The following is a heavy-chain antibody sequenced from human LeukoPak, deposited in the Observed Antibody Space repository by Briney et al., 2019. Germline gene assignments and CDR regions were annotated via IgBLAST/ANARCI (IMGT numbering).Heavy chain of an antibody. V-gene: IGHV4-59*12. D-gene: IGHD2-15*01. CDR1: GGSISSYP. CDR2: ISNSGTT. Sequence: SETLSLTCIVSGGSISSYPWNWIRQSPGKGLEWVGYISNSGTTSYNPSLKSRVTISVDTSKNQLSLKLTSVTAAGTAVYYCASKPIEGYYMDVWGKGTTVTVSS. CDR3: ASKPIEGYYMDV. J-gene: IGHJ6*03.